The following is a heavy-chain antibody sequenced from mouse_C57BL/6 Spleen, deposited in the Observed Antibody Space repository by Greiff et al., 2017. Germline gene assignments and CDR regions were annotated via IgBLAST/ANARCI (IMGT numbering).Heavy chain of an antibody. D-gene: IGHD1-1*01. J-gene: IGHJ2*01. Sequence: QVQLQQSGPELVKPGASVKISCKASGYAFSSSWMNWVKQRPGKGLEWIGRIYPGDGDTNYNGKFKGKATLTADKSSSTAYMQLSSLTSEDCAVYFCARGVYYYGSSYCDYWGQGTTLTVSS. V-gene: IGHV1-82*01. CDR1: GYAFSSSW. CDR3: ARGVYYYGSSYCDY. CDR2: IYPGDGDT.